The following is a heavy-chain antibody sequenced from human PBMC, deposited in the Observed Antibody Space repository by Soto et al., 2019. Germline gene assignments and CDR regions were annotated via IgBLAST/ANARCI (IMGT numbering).Heavy chain of an antibody. V-gene: IGHV4-59*08. CDR3: ARGSTGYSSSWYRY. CDR1: GGSISSYY. J-gene: IGHJ4*02. CDR2: IYNSGST. Sequence: QVQLQESGPGLVKPSETLSLTCTVSGGSISSYYWSWIRQPPGKGLEWIGYIYNSGSTNYNPSLTRRVTISVDTSKNQFSLKLSSVTAADTAVSYCARGSTGYSSSWYRYWGQGTLVTVAS. D-gene: IGHD6-13*01.